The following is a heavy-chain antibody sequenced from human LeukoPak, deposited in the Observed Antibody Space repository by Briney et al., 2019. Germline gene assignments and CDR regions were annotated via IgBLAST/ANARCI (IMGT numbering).Heavy chain of an antibody. CDR1: GFTFSDYY. Sequence: GGSLRLSCAASGFTFSDYYMSWIRQAPGKGLEWVSYISSSGSTIYYADSVKGRFTISRDNAKNSLYLQMNSLRGEDTAVYYCARDLDYYDRIFDYWGQGTLVTVSS. V-gene: IGHV3-11*01. CDR2: ISSSGSTI. J-gene: IGHJ4*02. D-gene: IGHD3-22*01. CDR3: ARDLDYYDRIFDY.